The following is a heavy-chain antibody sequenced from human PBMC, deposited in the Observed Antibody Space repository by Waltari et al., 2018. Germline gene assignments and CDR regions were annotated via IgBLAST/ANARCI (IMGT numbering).Heavy chain of an antibody. Sequence: EVQLVESGGGLVQPGGSLRLSCAASGFTLSSYDMHWVRQATGKGVECGSAIGTAGDTYYPGSVKVRFTISRENAENSLYLQMNSLRAGDTAVYYCARDRGSGWYDYWGQGTLVTVSS. V-gene: IGHV3-13*01. CDR2: IGTAGDT. CDR3: ARDRGSGWYDY. D-gene: IGHD6-19*01. CDR1: GFTLSSYD. J-gene: IGHJ4*02.